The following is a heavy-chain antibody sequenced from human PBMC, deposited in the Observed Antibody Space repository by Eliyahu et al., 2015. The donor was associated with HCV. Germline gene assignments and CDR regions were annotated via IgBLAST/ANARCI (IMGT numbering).Heavy chain of an antibody. Sequence: QFQLVESGGGVVQPGRSLXLSCTASGFTLTSSAMXWLRQAPGKGLESVAVMSYDGRTDFLADSVKGRFTISRDTSENILYMQMERLRTEDTAAYYCAREPRYYALGFDVWGQGTTVTVSS. V-gene: IGHV3-30*04. CDR1: GFTLTSSA. J-gene: IGHJ6*02. D-gene: IGHD1-26*01. CDR3: AREPRYYALGFDV. CDR2: MSYDGRTD.